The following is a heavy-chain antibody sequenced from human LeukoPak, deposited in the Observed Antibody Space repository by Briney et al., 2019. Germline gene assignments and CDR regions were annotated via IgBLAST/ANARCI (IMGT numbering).Heavy chain of an antibody. CDR3: AAYDSSSYYPDDAFDI. D-gene: IGHD3-22*01. V-gene: IGHV1-2*02. Sequence: ASVKVSCKASGYTFTAYYMQGVRQAPGQGLEWMRWINANSGGTNYAQKFQGRVTMTRDTSINTACMELSRLRSDDTAVYYCAAYDSSSYYPDDAFDIWGQGTMVTVSS. CDR1: GYTFTAYY. CDR2: INANSGGT. J-gene: IGHJ3*02.